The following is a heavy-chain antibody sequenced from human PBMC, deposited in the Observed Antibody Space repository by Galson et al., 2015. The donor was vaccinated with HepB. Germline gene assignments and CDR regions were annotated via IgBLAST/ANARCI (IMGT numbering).Heavy chain of an antibody. Sequence: CAISGDSVSSNSAAWNWIRQSPSRGLEWLGRTYYRSKWYSDYAVSVKSRVTINPDTSKNQFSLQLNSVTPEDTAVYYCARDVGYGDYVGAFDIWGQGTMVTVSS. V-gene: IGHV6-1*01. D-gene: IGHD4-17*01. CDR1: GDSVSSNSAA. J-gene: IGHJ3*02. CDR2: TYYRSKWYS. CDR3: ARDVGYGDYVGAFDI.